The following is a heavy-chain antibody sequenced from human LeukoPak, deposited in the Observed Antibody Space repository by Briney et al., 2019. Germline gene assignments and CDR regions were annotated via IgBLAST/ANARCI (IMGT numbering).Heavy chain of an antibody. CDR2: ITGTIATGDPP. Sequence: GGSLRLSCAASGFSFSNNAMSWVRQAPGKGLECVSAITGTIATGDPPYYADSVKGRFTISRDNAKNSLFLQMNSLRAEDTAVYFCAKSTRAVMAMMDVWGKGTTVTVSS. D-gene: IGHD3-16*01. V-gene: IGHV3-23*01. CDR3: AKSTRAVMAMMDV. CDR1: GFSFSNNA. J-gene: IGHJ6*04.